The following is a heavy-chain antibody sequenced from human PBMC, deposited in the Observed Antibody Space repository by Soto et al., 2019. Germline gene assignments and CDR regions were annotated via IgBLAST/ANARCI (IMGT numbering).Heavy chain of an antibody. V-gene: IGHV4-30-4*01. CDR3: ARGWGYYDPFEH. Sequence: SETLSLTCTVSGGSISSGGYYWSWIRQPPGKGPEWIGYFYNSGNTDYNPSLKSRVTISGDTSKNQFSLKLSSVTAADTAAYYCARGWGYYDPFEHWGQGTLVTVSS. J-gene: IGHJ4*02. CDR2: FYNSGNT. D-gene: IGHD3-22*01. CDR1: GGSISSGGYY.